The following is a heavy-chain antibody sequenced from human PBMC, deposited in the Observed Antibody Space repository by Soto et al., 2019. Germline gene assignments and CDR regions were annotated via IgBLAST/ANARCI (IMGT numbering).Heavy chain of an antibody. J-gene: IGHJ6*02. Sequence: QMQLVQSGPEVKKPGTSVKVSCKASGFTFTSSAVQWVRQARGQRLEWIGWIVVGSGNTNSAQKFQERVTITRDMSTSTAYMELSSLRSEDTAVYYCAAKPSVRSSWRAYYYYGMDVWGQGTTVTVSS. V-gene: IGHV1-58*01. CDR3: AAKPSVRSSWRAYYYYGMDV. CDR1: GFTFTSSA. D-gene: IGHD6-13*01. CDR2: IVVGSGNT.